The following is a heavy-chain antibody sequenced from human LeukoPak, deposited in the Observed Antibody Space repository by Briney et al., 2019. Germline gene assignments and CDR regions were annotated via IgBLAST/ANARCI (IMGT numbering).Heavy chain of an antibody. CDR1: GFTFSSYG. Sequence: GRSLRLSCAASGFTFSSYGMHWVRQAPGKGLEWVAVISYDGSNKYYADSVKGRFTISRDNSKNTLYVQMNSLRAEDTAVYYCAKQFLWFGELSHFDYWGQGTLVTVSS. J-gene: IGHJ4*02. V-gene: IGHV3-30*18. CDR3: AKQFLWFGELSHFDY. CDR2: ISYDGSNK. D-gene: IGHD3-10*01.